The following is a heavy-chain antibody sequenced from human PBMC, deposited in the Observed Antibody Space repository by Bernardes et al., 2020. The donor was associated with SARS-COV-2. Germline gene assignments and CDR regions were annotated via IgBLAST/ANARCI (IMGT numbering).Heavy chain of an antibody. Sequence: TLSLTCTVSGGSISSSSYYWGWIRQPPGKGLEWIGSIYYSGSTYYNPSLKSRVTISVDTSKNQFSLKLSSVTAADTAVYYCARRSVVVVAGYFDYWGQGTLVTVSS. CDR3: ARRSVVVVAGYFDY. CDR2: IYYSGST. J-gene: IGHJ4*02. D-gene: IGHD2-15*01. V-gene: IGHV4-39*01. CDR1: GGSISSSSYY.